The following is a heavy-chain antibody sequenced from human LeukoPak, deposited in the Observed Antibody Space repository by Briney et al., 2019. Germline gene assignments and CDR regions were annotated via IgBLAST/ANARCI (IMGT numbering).Heavy chain of an antibody. V-gene: IGHV3-7*01. CDR2: IKQDGSEK. CDR3: AKPITTSGATDGFDI. D-gene: IGHD3-3*01. CDR1: GFAFSNYW. Sequence: GGSLRLSCAASGFAFSNYWMDWVRHAPGKGLEWVANIKQDGSEKYYVDSVKGRFTISRDNAKNSLYMQMNSLRAEDTAVYYCAKPITTSGATDGFDIWGQGAKVTVSS. J-gene: IGHJ3*02.